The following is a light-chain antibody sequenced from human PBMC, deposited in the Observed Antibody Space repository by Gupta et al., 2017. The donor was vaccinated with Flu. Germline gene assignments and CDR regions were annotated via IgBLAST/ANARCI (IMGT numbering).Light chain of an antibody. CDR1: SSIGSAT. CDR2: ANN. J-gene: IGLJ2*01. V-gene: IGLV1-44*01. CDR3: ATWIDALSGPV. Sequence: SSIGSATVDWYQQVPGMAPRLLIFANNQRPAGVPSRFSGSKSGTSASLAISGLQPEDEGDYYCATWIDALSGPVFGGGTKL.